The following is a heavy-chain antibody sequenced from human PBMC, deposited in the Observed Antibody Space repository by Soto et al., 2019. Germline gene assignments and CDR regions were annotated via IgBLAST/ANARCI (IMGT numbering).Heavy chain of an antibody. V-gene: IGHV3-11*01. J-gene: IGHJ5*02. CDR3: ARDLEGYDFWSGYYTGISRWFDP. Sequence: GGSVRLSCAASGFTFSDYYMSWIRQAPGKGLEWVSYISSSGSTIYYADSVKGRFTISRDNAKNSLYLQMNSLRAEDTAVYYCARDLEGYDFWSGYYTGISRWFDPWGQGTLVTVSS. CDR2: ISSSGSTI. D-gene: IGHD3-3*01. CDR1: GFTFSDYY.